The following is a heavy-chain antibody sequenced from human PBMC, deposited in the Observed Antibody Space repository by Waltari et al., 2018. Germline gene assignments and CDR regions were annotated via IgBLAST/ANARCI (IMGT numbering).Heavy chain of an antibody. V-gene: IGHV3-7*01. CDR3: ARELYSYGYIVV. Sequence: EVQLVESGGDLVQPGGSLRLSCDASGFSFDRYWRTWVRQAPGKGLEWVANINQDERYKNYVDSVKGRFTVSRDNAKNSLYLQMNKLRVEDTGVYYCARELYSYGYIVVWGQGTRVTVSS. CDR2: INQDERYK. D-gene: IGHD5-18*01. J-gene: IGHJ4*02. CDR1: GFSFDRYW.